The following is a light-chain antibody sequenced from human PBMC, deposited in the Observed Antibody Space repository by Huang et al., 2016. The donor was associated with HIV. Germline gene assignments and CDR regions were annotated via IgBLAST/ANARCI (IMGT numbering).Light chain of an antibody. J-gene: IGKJ4*01. CDR3: QQAVSFPLT. Sequence: DIQMTQSPSSVSASVGDRISFTCRASQDINRWLDRYQQKRGKAPKLLIYAASKLQGGVPSRFSGRGSGTGFTLTINNLQPEDFATYFCQQAVSFPLTFGGGTKVEIK. CDR2: AAS. CDR1: QDINRW. V-gene: IGKV1-12*01.